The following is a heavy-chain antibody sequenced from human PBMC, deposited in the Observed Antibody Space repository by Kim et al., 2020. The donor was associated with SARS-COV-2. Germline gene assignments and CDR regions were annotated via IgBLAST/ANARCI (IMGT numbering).Heavy chain of an antibody. CDR3: TGDLVGPTGMAY. Sequence: GGSLRLSCGASGVTFSDHYMDWVRQAPGKGLEWVGRSGDKAEGYTAQYAASVKGRFTISRDDSKNLLYLQMNSLKTKDTAVYYCTGDLVGPTGMAYWGQGALVTVSS. D-gene: IGHD1-26*01. CDR1: GVTFSDHY. V-gene: IGHV3-72*01. CDR2: SGDKAEGYTA. J-gene: IGHJ4*02.